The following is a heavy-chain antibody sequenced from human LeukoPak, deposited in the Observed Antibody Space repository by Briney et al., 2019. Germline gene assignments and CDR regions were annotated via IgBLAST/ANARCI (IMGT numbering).Heavy chain of an antibody. D-gene: IGHD3-10*01. J-gene: IGHJ6*03. CDR2: IYYSGST. V-gene: IGHV4-59*01. CDR3: ARVGTPSPGEIWFGELQNHYYYYMDV. Sequence: SETLSLTCTVSGGSISSYYWSWIRQPPGKGLEWIGYIYYSGSTNYNPSLKSRVTISVDTSKNQFSLKLSSVTAADTAVYYCARVGTPSPGEIWFGELQNHYYYYMDVWGKGTTVTVSS. CDR1: GGSISSYY.